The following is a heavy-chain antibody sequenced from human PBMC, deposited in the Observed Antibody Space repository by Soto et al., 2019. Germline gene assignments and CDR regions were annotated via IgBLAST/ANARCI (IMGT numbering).Heavy chain of an antibody. CDR1: GFSLSTRGVG. J-gene: IGHJ3*01. CDR2: IYWDDDK. D-gene: IGHD3-16*02. CDR3: AHLMITFGGVIADDAFDV. Sequence: QITLKESGPALVTPTQTLTLTCTFSGFSLSTRGVGVGWIRQPPGKALEWLAVIYWDDDKRYSPSLKSRLTITKENSNNLMVLTVTKMDPVDTATYYCAHLMITFGGVIADDAFDVWGQGTMVNVSS. V-gene: IGHV2-5*02.